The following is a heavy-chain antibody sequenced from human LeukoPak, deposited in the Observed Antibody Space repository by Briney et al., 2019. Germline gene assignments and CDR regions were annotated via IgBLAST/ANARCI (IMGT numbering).Heavy chain of an antibody. CDR3: ARDLAAAEIYYYYYGMDV. D-gene: IGHD6-13*01. Sequence: ASVKVSCKASGYTFTSYYMHWVRQAPGQGLEWMGIINPSGSSTSYAQKFQGRVTMTRDTSTGTVYMELSSLRSEDTAVYYCARDLAAAEIYYYYYGMDVWGQGTTVTVSS. J-gene: IGHJ6*02. V-gene: IGHV1-46*01. CDR2: INPSGSST. CDR1: GYTFTSYY.